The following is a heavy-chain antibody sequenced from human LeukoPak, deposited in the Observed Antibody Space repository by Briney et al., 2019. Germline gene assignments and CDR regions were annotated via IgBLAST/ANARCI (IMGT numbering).Heavy chain of an antibody. V-gene: IGHV1-24*01. D-gene: IGHD1-26*01. CDR1: GYTLTELS. CDR3: ATDQAMGQVGGNWFDP. Sequence: GASVKVSCKVSGYTLTELSMHWVRQAPGKGLEWMGGFDPEDGETIYAQKFQGRVTMTEDTSTDTAYMELSSLRSEDTAVYYCATDQAMGQVGGNWFDPWGQGTLVTVSS. CDR2: FDPEDGET. J-gene: IGHJ5*02.